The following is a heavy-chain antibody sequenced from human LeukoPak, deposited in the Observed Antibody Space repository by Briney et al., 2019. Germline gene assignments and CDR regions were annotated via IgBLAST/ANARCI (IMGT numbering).Heavy chain of an antibody. CDR3: VRVWYSNYVSFDY. J-gene: IGHJ4*02. CDR2: IYSSGST. V-gene: IGHV4-61*02. D-gene: IGHD4-11*01. Sequence: SETLSLTCTVSGGSISSDNHYWSWIRQPAGKGLEWIGRIYSSGSTNYNPSLKSRVTISVDTSKNQFSLKLRSVTAADTAVYYCVRVWYSNYVSFDYWGQGTLVTVSS. CDR1: GGSISSDNHY.